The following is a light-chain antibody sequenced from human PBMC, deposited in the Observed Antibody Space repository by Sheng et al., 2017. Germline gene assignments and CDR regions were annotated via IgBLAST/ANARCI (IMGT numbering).Light chain of an antibody. CDR2: EGS. J-gene: IGLJ3*02. V-gene: IGLV2-23*01. CDR3: CSYAGSTTV. CDR1: TSDVGSYNL. Sequence: QSALTQPASVSGSPGQSITISCTGTTSDVGSYNLVSWYQQHPGKAPKLMIYEGSKRPSGVSNRFSGSKSGNTASLMISGLLAEDEADYHCCSYAGSTTVFGGGTKLTVL.